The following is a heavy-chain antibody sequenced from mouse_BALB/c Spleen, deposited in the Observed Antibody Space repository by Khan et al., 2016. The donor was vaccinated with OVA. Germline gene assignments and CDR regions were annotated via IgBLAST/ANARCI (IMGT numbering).Heavy chain of an antibody. V-gene: IGHV1S41*01. J-gene: IGHJ4*01. CDR3: ARENYYGRSCYAMDY. D-gene: IGHD1-1*01. CDR2: IAPGSSNV. CDR1: GYTFTSYW. Sequence: DLVKPGASVKLSCKASGYTFTSYWINWIKQRPGQGLEWIGRIAPGSSNVYYNDMFRGKETLTVDTSSRTAYIQLDSLSSEDSAVYFCARENYYGRSCYAMDYWGQVTSVTVSS.